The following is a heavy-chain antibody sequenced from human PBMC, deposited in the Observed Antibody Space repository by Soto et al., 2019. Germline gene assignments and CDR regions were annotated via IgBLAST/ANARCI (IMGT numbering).Heavy chain of an antibody. V-gene: IGHV3-53*01. D-gene: IGHD4-4*01. CDR2: LYDTDST. Sequence: GGSLRLSCAAFGLTVSGKKYMAWVRQAPGKGLEWVSALYDTDSTYYADSVKGRFTTSGDSSKTIVYLQMNSLRPDDTAVYYCASWHLQEHAYDVWGQGTTVTVSS. J-gene: IGHJ3*01. CDR3: ASWHLQEHAYDV. CDR1: GLTVSGKKY.